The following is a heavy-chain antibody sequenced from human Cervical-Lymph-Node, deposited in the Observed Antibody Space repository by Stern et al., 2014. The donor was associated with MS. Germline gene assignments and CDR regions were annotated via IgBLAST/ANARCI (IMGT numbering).Heavy chain of an antibody. J-gene: IGHJ5*02. CDR1: GVSIRDYY. CDR3: ARHYDSTGYGRENWFDP. D-gene: IGHD3-22*01. CDR2: IYNRGGT. V-gene: IGHV4-59*01. Sequence: QVQLQESGPGLVKPSETLSLTCTVSGVSIRDYYWSWIRQPPGKGLQWIGYIYNRGGTKYNPSLKSRVTISIDTSTKEFSLKLRSVTAADTAVYYCARHYDSTGYGRENWFDPWGQGTLVTVSS.